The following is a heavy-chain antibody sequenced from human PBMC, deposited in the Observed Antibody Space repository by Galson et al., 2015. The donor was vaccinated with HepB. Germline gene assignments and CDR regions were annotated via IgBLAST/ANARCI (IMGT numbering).Heavy chain of an antibody. CDR1: DDSISNYS. V-gene: IGHV4-59*01. CDR3: ARVPIAPRHWFDP. J-gene: IGHJ5*02. Sequence: SETLSLTCTVSDDSISNYSWSWIRQPPGKGLQWIGYIYYSGSTSYNPSLKSRVTISVDTSKNQFSLKLRSVTAADTAVYYCARVPIAPRHWFDPRGQGTLVTVSS. CDR2: IYYSGST. D-gene: IGHD6-6*01.